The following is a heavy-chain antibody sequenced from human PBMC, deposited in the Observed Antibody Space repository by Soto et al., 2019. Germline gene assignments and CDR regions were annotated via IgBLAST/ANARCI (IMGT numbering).Heavy chain of an antibody. V-gene: IGHV5-10-1*01. J-gene: IGHJ4*02. CDR1: GYTFSGHW. Sequence: GESLKISCKGSGYTFSGHWISWVRQVPGKGLQWMGNIDPSDSYINYNPAFRGHVTFSVDKSNSTAYLHWRSLGPSDTAIYYCARHGAAIWLGYWGQGTLVTVSS. D-gene: IGHD6-19*01. CDR3: ARHGAAIWLGY. CDR2: IDPSDSYI.